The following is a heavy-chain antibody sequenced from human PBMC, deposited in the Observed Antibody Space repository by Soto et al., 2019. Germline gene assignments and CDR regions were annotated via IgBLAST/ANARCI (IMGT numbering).Heavy chain of an antibody. J-gene: IGHJ5*02. CDR1: GYTFTSYA. D-gene: IGHD3-22*01. CDR2: INAGNGNT. V-gene: IGHV1-3*01. CDR3: ARELYYYDSSGYSNWFDP. Sequence: VKVSCKASGYTFTSYAMHWVRQAPGQRLEWMGWINAGNGNTKYSQKFQGRVTITRDTSASTAYMELSSLRSEDTAVYYCARELYYYDSSGYSNWFDPWGQGTLVTVSS.